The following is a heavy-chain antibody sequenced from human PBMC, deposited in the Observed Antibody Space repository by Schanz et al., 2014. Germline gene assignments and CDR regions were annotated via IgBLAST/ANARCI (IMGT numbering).Heavy chain of an antibody. D-gene: IGHD3-10*01. CDR1: GGSINSGGYR. J-gene: IGHJ5*02. V-gene: IGHV4-39*01. Sequence: QLQLQESGPGLVKASETLSLTCSVSGGSINSGGYRWGWIRQPPGKGLEWIGTMYSSGSTYYNPSLRRGATIPANTSGTHSPRRVFSVTAADTALYYCARLRGGGVIITTWGQGTLVTVSS. CDR3: ARLRGGGVIITT. CDR2: MYSSGST.